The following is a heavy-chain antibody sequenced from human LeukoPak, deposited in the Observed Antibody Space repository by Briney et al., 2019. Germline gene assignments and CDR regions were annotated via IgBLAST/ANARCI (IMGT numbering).Heavy chain of an antibody. J-gene: IGHJ4*02. CDR3: TRVSIHGDSDY. CDR2: IYYTGRT. V-gene: IGHV4-59*01. Sequence: TSETLSLTCTVSGGSINDYYWSWIRQSPGKGLEWIGYIYYTGRTKYNPSVQSRVTISVDTSKNQFSLNLRSVTSAYTAVYFCTRVSIHGDSDYWGQGTLVTVSS. CDR1: GGSINDYY.